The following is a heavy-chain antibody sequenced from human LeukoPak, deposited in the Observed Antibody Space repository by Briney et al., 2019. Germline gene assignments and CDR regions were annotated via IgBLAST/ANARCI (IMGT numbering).Heavy chain of an antibody. CDR2: IYWNDGK. J-gene: IGHJ4*02. V-gene: IGHV2-5*04. CDR1: GFSLSTSEVG. D-gene: IGHD3-10*01. Sequence: SGPTLVNPTQTLTLTCTFSGFSLSTSEVGVGWIRQPPGKALEWLALIYWNDGKRYSPSLASRLTITKDTSKNQVVLTMANMDPVDTGTYYCARGRGSALSSLFDFWGQGTLVTVSS. CDR3: ARGRGSALSSLFDF.